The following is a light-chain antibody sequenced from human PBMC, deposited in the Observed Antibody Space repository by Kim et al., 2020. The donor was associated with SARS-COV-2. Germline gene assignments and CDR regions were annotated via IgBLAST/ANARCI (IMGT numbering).Light chain of an antibody. CDR2: RDS. V-gene: IGLV3-9*01. CDR1: NIGSKN. Sequence: VSVALGQTARITCGGNNIGSKNVHWYQQKPGQAPVLVIYRDSNRPSGIPERFSGSNSGNTATLTISRAQAGDEADYYCQVWDSSTYVFGTGTKVTVL. CDR3: QVWDSSTYV. J-gene: IGLJ1*01.